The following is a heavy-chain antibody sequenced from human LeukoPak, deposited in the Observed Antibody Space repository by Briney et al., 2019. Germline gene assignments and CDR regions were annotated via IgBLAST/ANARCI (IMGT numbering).Heavy chain of an antibody. CDR2: IYHSGNT. J-gene: IGHJ6*03. Sequence: SETLSLTCTVSNYSISSGYYWAWIRQPPGKGLEWIGNIYHSGNTYYNPSLKSRVTISVDKSKNQFSLKLSSVTAADTAVYYCALKSRRYYYYMDVWGKGTRSPSP. CDR3: ALKSRRYYYYMDV. V-gene: IGHV4-38-2*02. CDR1: NYSISSGYY. D-gene: IGHD2-8*01.